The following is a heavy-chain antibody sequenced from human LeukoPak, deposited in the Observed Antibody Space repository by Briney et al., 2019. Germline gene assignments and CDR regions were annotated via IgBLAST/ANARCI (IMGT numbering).Heavy chain of an antibody. J-gene: IGHJ6*03. V-gene: IGHV4-34*01. CDR3: ARLQLTVAYSYYYMDV. CDR2: ITHSGNT. Sequence: PSETLSLTCAVYGGSFSGYYWSWLRQPPGKGLDWIGEITHSGNTNYNPSLKSRVTIAVDTSNNQFSLKLSSVTAADTAVYYCARLQLTVAYSYYYMDVWGKGTTVTISS. D-gene: IGHD2-15*01. CDR1: GGSFSGYY.